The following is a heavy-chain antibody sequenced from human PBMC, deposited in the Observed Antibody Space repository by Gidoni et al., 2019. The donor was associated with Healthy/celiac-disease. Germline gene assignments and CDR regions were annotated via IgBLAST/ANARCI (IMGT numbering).Heavy chain of an antibody. J-gene: IGHJ4*02. CDR2: IYNSGST. D-gene: IGHD5-12*01. CDR3: ARRGQRWLRTEYFDY. CDR1: AGSHSCSNW. V-gene: IGHV4-4*02. Sequence: QVQLQESGPGLVKPSGTLSLTSAISAGSHSCSNWWSWVRQPPGKGLEWIGEIYNSGSTNYNPSLKSRVTISVDKSKNRFALKLSSVTAADTAVYYCARRGQRWLRTEYFDYWGQGTLVTVSS.